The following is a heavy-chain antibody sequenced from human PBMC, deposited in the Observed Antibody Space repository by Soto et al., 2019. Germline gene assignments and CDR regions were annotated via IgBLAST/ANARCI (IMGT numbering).Heavy chain of an antibody. V-gene: IGHV4-31*01. J-gene: IGHJ1*01. CDR3: ARAQGGQRTYSAGHVDL. CDR1: GGSVTSGDYW. Sequence: QVQLQESGPGLVKHSETLSLTCTVSGGSVTSGDYWWTWIRQHPEKGLAGIGHIYSRGSTYYSPSLKSLVAISVDSSKTQFSLKVTSMTAADTAGYFCARAQGGQRTYSAGHVDLWGQGTLITVSS. CDR2: IYSRGST. D-gene: IGHD4-4*01.